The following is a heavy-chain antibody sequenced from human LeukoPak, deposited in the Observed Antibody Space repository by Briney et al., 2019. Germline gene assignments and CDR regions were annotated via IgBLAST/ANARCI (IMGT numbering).Heavy chain of an antibody. CDR1: GGSISTYD. CDR3: ARLRLYSSSTFEY. Sequence: SETLSLTCTVSGGSISTYDWTWIRQPAGKGLEWIGRIYSSGSTNSNPSLKSRVTMSVDTSKNQFSLKLTSVTAADTAVYYRARLRLYSSSTFEYWGQGAQVTVSS. D-gene: IGHD3-16*01. CDR2: IYSSGST. V-gene: IGHV4-4*07. J-gene: IGHJ4*02.